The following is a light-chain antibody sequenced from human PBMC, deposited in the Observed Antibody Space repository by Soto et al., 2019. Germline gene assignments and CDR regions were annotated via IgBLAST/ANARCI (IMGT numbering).Light chain of an antibody. J-gene: IGLJ1*01. CDR1: GSDIGAYNF. V-gene: IGLV2-8*01. CDR2: GVT. CDR3: SSYTRSSTSYV. Sequence: QSVLAQPPSASGSPGQSVTISCTGSGSDIGAYNFVSWYQQHPGKAPKLMIFGVTERPSGVPDRFSGSKSGNTASLTISGLQAEDEADYYCSSYTRSSTSYVFGTGTKVTVL.